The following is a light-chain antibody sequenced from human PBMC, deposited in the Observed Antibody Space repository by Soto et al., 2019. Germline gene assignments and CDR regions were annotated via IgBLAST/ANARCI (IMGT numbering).Light chain of an antibody. Sequence: EIVLTQSPATLSLSPGQRATLSCRASQSVSSYLAWYQQKPGQAPRLLIYDASNRATGIPARFSGSGSGTDFTLTISSLETEDFAVYYWQQCSNWPLTFGQGTRLEIK. CDR3: QQCSNWPLT. CDR1: QSVSSY. J-gene: IGKJ5*01. CDR2: DAS. V-gene: IGKV3-11*01.